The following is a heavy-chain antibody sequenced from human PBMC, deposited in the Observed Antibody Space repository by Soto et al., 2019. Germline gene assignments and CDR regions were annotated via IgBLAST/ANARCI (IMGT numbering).Heavy chain of an antibody. D-gene: IGHD4-17*01. CDR2: IHHTGSA. V-gene: IGHV4-39*07. J-gene: IGHJ5*02. CDR1: GGSISSSSTSF. CDR3: ARLHHDYGDYDGWFDP. Sequence: PSETLSLTCTVSGGSISSSSTSFWAWLRQPPGKGLEYIGSIHHTGSASYNPSLKSRVTISVDTSRNQFSLKLSSVTAADTAVYYCARLHHDYGDYDGWFDPWGQGTLVTVSS.